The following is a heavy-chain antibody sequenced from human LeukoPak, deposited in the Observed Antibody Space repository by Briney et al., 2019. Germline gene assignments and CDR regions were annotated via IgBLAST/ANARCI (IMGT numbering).Heavy chain of an antibody. D-gene: IGHD3-22*01. Sequence: PSETLSLTCTVSGDSISSGDYYWSWIRQPAGKGLEWIGRISSSGSTHYNPSLKRRVTISVDTSKNQFSLKLTSVTAADTALYFCARDDTYFYDSSGHGFDFWGPGTLVTVSS. V-gene: IGHV4-61*02. J-gene: IGHJ4*02. CDR2: ISSSGST. CDR1: GDSISSGDYY. CDR3: ARDDTYFYDSSGHGFDF.